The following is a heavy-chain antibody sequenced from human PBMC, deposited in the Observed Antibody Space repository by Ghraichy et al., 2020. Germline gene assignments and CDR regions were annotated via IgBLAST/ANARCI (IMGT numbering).Heavy chain of an antibody. CDR2: INVGNGNT. Sequence: ASVKVSCKASGYTFKSYNMHWVRQAPGQRLEWVGWINVGNGNTRYSQNFQGRVTITRATSASTVWLELNRVRSEDTAVYYCARDFPPPGWYTTGPGDFWGHGTLVTCAS. CDR3: ARDFPPPGWYTTGPGDF. D-gene: IGHD6-19*01. J-gene: IGHJ4*01. CDR1: GYTFKSYN. V-gene: IGHV1-3*01.